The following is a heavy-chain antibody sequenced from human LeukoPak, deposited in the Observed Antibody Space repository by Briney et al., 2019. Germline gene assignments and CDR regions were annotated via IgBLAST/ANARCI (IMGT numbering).Heavy chain of an antibody. Sequence: GGSLRLSCAASGFTFSSYWMSWVRQAPGKGLEWVANIKQDGSEKYYVDSVEGRFTISRDNAKNSLYLQMNSLRAEDTAVYYCARDRGYYDSSGYGWGQGTLVTVSS. CDR1: GFTFSSYW. D-gene: IGHD3-22*01. V-gene: IGHV3-7*03. CDR3: ARDRGYYDSSGYG. CDR2: IKQDGSEK. J-gene: IGHJ4*02.